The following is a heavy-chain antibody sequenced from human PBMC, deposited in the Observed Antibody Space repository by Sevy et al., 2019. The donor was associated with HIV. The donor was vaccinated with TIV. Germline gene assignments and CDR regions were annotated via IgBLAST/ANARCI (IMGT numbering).Heavy chain of an antibody. CDR1: GFTFSSYA. CDR2: ISGSGGST. D-gene: IGHD2-2*01. CDR3: AKGDSTFYGMDV. V-gene: IGHV3-23*01. Sequence: GGSLRLSCGASGFTFSSYAMSWVRQAPGKGLEWVSAISGSGGSTYYADSVKGRFTISGDKAKNTLYLQMNSLRAEVTAVYYCAKGDSTFYGMDVWGQGTTVTVSS. J-gene: IGHJ6*02.